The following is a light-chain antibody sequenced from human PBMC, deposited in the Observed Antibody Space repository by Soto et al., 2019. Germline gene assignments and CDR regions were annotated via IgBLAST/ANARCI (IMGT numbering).Light chain of an antibody. CDR1: SSNIGNNY. CDR3: GTWHSTLSTWV. CDR2: DNN. J-gene: IGLJ3*02. V-gene: IGLV1-51*01. Sequence: QSVLTQPPSVSAAPGQKVTISCSGSSSNIGNNYVSWYQQLPGTAPKVLIYDNNKRPSGIPDRFSGSKSGTSATLGITGLQTGDEADYYCGTWHSTLSTWVFGGGTKLTVL.